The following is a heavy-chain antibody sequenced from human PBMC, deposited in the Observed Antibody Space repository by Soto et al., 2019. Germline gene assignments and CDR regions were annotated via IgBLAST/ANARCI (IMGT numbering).Heavy chain of an antibody. Sequence: EVQVVESGGGLVQPGGSLRLSCAVSGFTVSNNYMSWVRQAPGKGLEWVSVIYSDGSTYYADSVKDRFTISRHNSKNTMYLQMDNLRAADTAVYYCARDLSSCGGDCAADYWGQGTLVTVSS. D-gene: IGHD2-21*02. CDR2: IYSDGST. CDR3: ARDLSSCGGDCAADY. CDR1: GFTVSNNY. V-gene: IGHV3-53*04. J-gene: IGHJ4*02.